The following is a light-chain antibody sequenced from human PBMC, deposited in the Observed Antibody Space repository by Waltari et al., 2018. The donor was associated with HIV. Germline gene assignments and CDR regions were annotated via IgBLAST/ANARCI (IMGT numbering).Light chain of an antibody. J-gene: IGKJ2*02. V-gene: IGKV1-39*01. CDR3: QQSYRIPRT. CDR2: TAS. CDR1: ESIGRY. Sequence: IQMTQSPSFLSASVGDRVTITCRATESIGRYLNWYQQKPGKAPKLPIHTASTLESGVPSRFSGSGSEAVFTLTINSLQPEDFATYFCQQSYRIPRTFGQGTTLEIK.